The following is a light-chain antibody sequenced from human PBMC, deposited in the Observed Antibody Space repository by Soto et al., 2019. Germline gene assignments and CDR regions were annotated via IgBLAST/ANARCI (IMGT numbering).Light chain of an antibody. CDR1: SSDVGGYNY. J-gene: IGLJ2*01. CDR3: SSYTSSSTLV. V-gene: IGLV2-14*03. CDR2: DVS. Sequence: QSVLTQPASVSGSPGQSITISWTGTSSDVGGYNYVSWYQQHPGKVPKLMIYDVSNRPSGVSNRFSGSKSGNTASLTISGLQAEDEADYYCSSYTSSSTLVFGGGTKLTVL.